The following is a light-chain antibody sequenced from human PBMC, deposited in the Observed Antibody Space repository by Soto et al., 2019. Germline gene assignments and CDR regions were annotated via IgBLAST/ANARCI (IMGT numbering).Light chain of an antibody. CDR2: GAS. CDR1: QSVSSSY. V-gene: IGKV3-20*01. CDR3: QKYGSFPYT. Sequence: EIVLTQSPGTLSLSPGERATLSCRASQSVSSSYFAWYQQKPGQAPRLLIYGASSRDTGIPYRFSGSGSGTDFTLTISSLEPEDFAVYYCQKYGSFPYTFGQGTKLEIK. J-gene: IGKJ2*01.